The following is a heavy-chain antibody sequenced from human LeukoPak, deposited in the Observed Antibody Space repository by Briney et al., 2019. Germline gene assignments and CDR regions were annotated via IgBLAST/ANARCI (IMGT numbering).Heavy chain of an antibody. J-gene: IGHJ4*02. D-gene: IGHD3-9*01. V-gene: IGHV3-9*01. CDR3: AKDVGYYDILTGYFDC. CDR2: MSWNSGSI. Sequence: GGSLRLSCAASGFTFDDYAMHWVRHAPGKGLEWVSGMSWNSGSIVYADSVKGRFTISRDNAKNSLYLQMNSLRAEDTALYYCAKDVGYYDILTGYFDCWGQGTLVTVSS. CDR1: GFTFDDYA.